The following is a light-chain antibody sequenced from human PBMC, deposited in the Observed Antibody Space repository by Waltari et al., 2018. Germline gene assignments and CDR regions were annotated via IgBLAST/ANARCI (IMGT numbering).Light chain of an antibody. CDR3: QQYHTYWT. J-gene: IGKJ1*01. CDR1: PNLNNW. V-gene: IGKV1-5*03. Sequence: DIQMTQSPSTLSASVGDRFTISCRASPNLNNWLAWYQQKPGKAPKMLIYKTSTLESGVPSRFSGSGSGTEFTLTISSLQPDDFATYFCQQYHTYWTFGQGTRVEIK. CDR2: KTS.